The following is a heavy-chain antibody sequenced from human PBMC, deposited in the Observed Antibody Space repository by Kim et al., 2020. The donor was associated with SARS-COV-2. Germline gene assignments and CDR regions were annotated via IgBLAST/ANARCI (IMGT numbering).Heavy chain of an antibody. Sequence: SETLSLTCTVSGGSISSSSYYWGWIRQPPGKGLEWIGSIYYSGSTYYNPSLKSRVTISVDTSKNQFSLKLSSVTAADTAVYYCARPGNPVAEDSFDWFDPWGQGTLVTVSS. CDR3: ARPGNPVAEDSFDWFDP. D-gene: IGHD6-19*01. CDR2: IYYSGST. CDR1: GGSISSSSYY. J-gene: IGHJ5*02. V-gene: IGHV4-39*01.